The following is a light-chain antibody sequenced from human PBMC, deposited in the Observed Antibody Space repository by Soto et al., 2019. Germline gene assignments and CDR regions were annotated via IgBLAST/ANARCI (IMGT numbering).Light chain of an antibody. Sequence: QSALTQPRSVSGSPGQSVTISCTGTSSDVGGYNYVSWYQQHPGKDPKLMIYDVGKRPSGVPDRFSGSKSGNTVSLTISGLQAEYEADYYCCSYAGSYTYVFGTGTKVIVL. CDR2: DVG. CDR1: SSDVGGYNY. J-gene: IGLJ1*01. V-gene: IGLV2-11*01. CDR3: CSYAGSYTYV.